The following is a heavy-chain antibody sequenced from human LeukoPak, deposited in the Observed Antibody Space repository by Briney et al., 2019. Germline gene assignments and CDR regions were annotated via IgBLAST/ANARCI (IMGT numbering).Heavy chain of an antibody. D-gene: IGHD6-19*01. J-gene: IGHJ4*02. CDR3: ARDGFPGGTVAGTYLNY. CDR2: ISYDGNNK. V-gene: IGHV3-30-3*01. Sequence: PGGSLRLSCAASEFTISGHAMHWVRQAPGRGLEWVAVISYDGNNKFYADSVKGRFTISRDNSRNTLSLQMNSLRAEDTAVYYCARDGFPGGTVAGTYLNYWGQGALVTVSS. CDR1: EFTISGHA.